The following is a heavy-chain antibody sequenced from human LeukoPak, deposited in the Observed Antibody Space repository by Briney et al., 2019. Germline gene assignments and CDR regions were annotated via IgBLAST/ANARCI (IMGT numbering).Heavy chain of an antibody. CDR3: ARALRGRDGYPSDAFDI. D-gene: IGHD5-24*01. J-gene: IGHJ3*02. CDR2: IYYGGST. CDR1: AGSISNSY. V-gene: IGHV4-59*01. Sequence: SETLSLTCTGSAGSISNSYWSWLRQPPGKGLEWIGYIYYGGSTNYNPSLKSRVTISVDTSKNQFSLKLSSVTAADTAVFYCARALRGRDGYPSDAFDIWGQGTMVTVSS.